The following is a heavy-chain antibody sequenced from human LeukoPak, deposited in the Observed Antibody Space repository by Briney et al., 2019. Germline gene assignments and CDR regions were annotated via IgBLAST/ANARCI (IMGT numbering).Heavy chain of an antibody. CDR3: ARERPPGDSSNWFLEGYFDI. D-gene: IGHD6-13*01. CDR2: IIPIFGTA. CDR1: GGTFSSYA. J-gene: IGHJ4*02. V-gene: IGHV1-69*05. Sequence: GASVKVSCKASGGTFSSYAITWVRQAPGQGIEWMGRIIPIFGTANYAQKFQGRVTITTDESTSTAYMELSTLRSDDTAVYYCARERPPGDSSNWFLEGYFDIWGQGTLVTVSS.